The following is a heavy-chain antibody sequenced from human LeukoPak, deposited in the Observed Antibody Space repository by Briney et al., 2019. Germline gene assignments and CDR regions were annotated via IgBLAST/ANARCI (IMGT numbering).Heavy chain of an antibody. CDR1: GFPFSTFW. Sequence: GGSLRLSCAASGFPFSTFWMTWVRQAPGKGLEWVANTKPDGSAEYYADSVRGRFTASRDNANNLLYLQMNRLRAEDTAVYYCARDGGLHTNFDYWGQGTLLTVSS. CDR2: TKPDGSAE. V-gene: IGHV3-7*01. J-gene: IGHJ4*02. CDR3: ARDGGLHTNFDY. D-gene: IGHD2-15*01.